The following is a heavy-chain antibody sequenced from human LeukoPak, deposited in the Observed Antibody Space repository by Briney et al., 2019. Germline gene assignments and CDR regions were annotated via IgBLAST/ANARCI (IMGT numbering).Heavy chain of an antibody. D-gene: IGHD3-3*01. CDR2: IYTSGST. Sequence: SETLSLTCTVSGGSISSYYWSWIRQPAGKGLEWIGRIYTSGSTNYNPSLKSRVTMSVDTSKNQFSLKLSSVTAADTAVYYCARESLDYDFWSGYPHYYYYMDVWGKGTTVTVSS. J-gene: IGHJ6*03. CDR1: GGSISSYY. CDR3: ARESLDYDFWSGYPHYYYYMDV. V-gene: IGHV4-4*07.